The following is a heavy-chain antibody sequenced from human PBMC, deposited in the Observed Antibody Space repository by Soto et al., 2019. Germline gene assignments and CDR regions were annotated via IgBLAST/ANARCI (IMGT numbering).Heavy chain of an antibody. D-gene: IGHD4-17*01. CDR1: GYTFSRHG. CDR2: ISTYSGNT. CDR3: VRAITAPDYDFDY. Sequence: QVQLVQSGAEVKKPGASVKVSCKASGYTFSRHGINWVRQAPGQGLEWMGWISTYSGNTNYAQKLQGRVTMTTDTSTSTAYLELRRLRSDDTAVYYCVRAITAPDYDFDYWGQGTLVTVSS. V-gene: IGHV1-18*01. J-gene: IGHJ4*02.